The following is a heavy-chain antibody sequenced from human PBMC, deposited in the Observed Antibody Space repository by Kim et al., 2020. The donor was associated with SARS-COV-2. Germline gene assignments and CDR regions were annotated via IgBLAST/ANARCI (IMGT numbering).Heavy chain of an antibody. V-gene: IGHV4-4*02. Sequence: SETLSLTCAVSGGSISSSNWWSWVRQPPGKGLEWIGEIYHSGSTNYNPSLKSRVTISVDKSKNQFSLKLSSVTAADTAVYYCARGSTILWFGELSRDAFDIWGQGTMVTVSS. CDR2: IYHSGST. CDR3: ARGSTILWFGELSRDAFDI. D-gene: IGHD3-10*01. J-gene: IGHJ3*02. CDR1: GGSISSSNW.